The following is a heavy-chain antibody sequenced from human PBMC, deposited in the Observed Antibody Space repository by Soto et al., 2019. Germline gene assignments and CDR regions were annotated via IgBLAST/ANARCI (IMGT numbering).Heavy chain of an antibody. Sequence: SETLSLTCSVSGGSISSPDHFWSWVRQHPSRGLEWIGYMFYTGGTYINPSFSSRATISVATSKDQFSLSLTSVTAADTAVYYCAREAPYYYDSSGYYPGYYFDYWGQGTLVTVSS. V-gene: IGHV4-31*03. CDR1: GGSISSPDHF. CDR3: AREAPYYYDSSGYYPGYYFDY. J-gene: IGHJ4*02. D-gene: IGHD3-22*01. CDR2: MFYTGGT.